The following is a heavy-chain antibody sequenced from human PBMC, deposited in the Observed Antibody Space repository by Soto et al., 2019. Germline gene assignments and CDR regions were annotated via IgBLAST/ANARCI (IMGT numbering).Heavy chain of an antibody. V-gene: IGHV3-21*01. J-gene: IGHJ6*02. D-gene: IGHD2-8*01. CDR3: ARGFRNGFNV. CDR2: ISGPSIYI. CDR1: GFTFSGYS. Sequence: EVQLVESGGGLVKPGGSLRLSCVASGFTFSGYSINWVRQAPGKGLEWVSYISGPSIYIYYADSVKGRFTISRDNAKSAVYLQMISLRAEYTAVYYCARGFRNGFNVWGQGTTVSVSS.